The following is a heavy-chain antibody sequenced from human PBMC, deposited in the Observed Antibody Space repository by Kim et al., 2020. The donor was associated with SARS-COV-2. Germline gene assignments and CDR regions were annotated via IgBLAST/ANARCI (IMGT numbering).Heavy chain of an antibody. Sequence: NPSLKSRVTISVDKSKNQFSLKLSSVTAADTAVYYCARQRVVAGILVVGYWGQGTLVTVSS. J-gene: IGHJ4*02. D-gene: IGHD6-19*01. V-gene: IGHV4-4*02. CDR3: ARQRVVAGILVVGY.